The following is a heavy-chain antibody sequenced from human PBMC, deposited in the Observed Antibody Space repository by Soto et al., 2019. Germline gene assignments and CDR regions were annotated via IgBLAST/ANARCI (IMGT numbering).Heavy chain of an antibody. CDR1: VYPFTCFY. D-gene: IGHD3-3*01. J-gene: IGHJ6*02. CDR2: INPNSGGT. Sequence: XSVKVSCKASVYPFTCFYLHWVRQAPGQGLEWMGWINPNSGGTNYAQKLQGRVTMTTDTSTSTAYMELRSLRSDDTAVYYCARGIFGVVIIDYGMDVSGHGTTVTVSS. V-gene: IGHV1-2*02. CDR3: ARGIFGVVIIDYGMDV.